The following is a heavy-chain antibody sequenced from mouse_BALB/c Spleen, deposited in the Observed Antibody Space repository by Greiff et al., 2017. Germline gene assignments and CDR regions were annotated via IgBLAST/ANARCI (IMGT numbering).Heavy chain of an antibody. CDR3: ARHEITTVVATPYAMDY. D-gene: IGHD1-1*01. V-gene: IGHV5-12-1*01. Sequence: EVKVVESGGGLVKPGGSLKLSCAASGFAFSSYDMSWVRQTPEKRLEWVAYISSGGGSTYYPDTVKGRFTISRDNAKNTLYLQMSSLKSEDTAMYYCARHEITTVVATPYAMDYWGQGTSVTVSS. CDR2: ISSGGGST. J-gene: IGHJ4*01. CDR1: GFAFSSYD.